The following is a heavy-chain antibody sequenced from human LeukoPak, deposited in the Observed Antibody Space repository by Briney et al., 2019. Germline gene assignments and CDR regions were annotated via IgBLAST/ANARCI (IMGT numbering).Heavy chain of an antibody. Sequence: GGSLRLSCAASGFTFSSYAMSWVRQAPGKGLEWVSAISGSGGSTYYADSVKGRFTISRDNSKNTLYLQMNSLRAEDTAVYYCAKATVYYHYGSGSHFDYWGQGTLVTVSS. CDR1: GFTFSSYA. CDR2: ISGSGGST. D-gene: IGHD3-10*01. J-gene: IGHJ4*02. CDR3: AKATVYYHYGSGSHFDY. V-gene: IGHV3-23*01.